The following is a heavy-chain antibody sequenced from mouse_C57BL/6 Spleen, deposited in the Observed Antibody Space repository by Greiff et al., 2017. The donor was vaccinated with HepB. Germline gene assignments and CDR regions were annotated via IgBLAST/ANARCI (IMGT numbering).Heavy chain of an antibody. CDR3: AREGIYYYGSSYLPWYFDV. V-gene: IGHV3-6*01. CDR1: GYSITSGYY. J-gene: IGHJ1*03. D-gene: IGHD1-1*01. CDR2: ISYDGSN. Sequence: QLQESGPGLVKPSQSLSLTCSVTGYSITSGYYWNWIRQFPGNKLEWMGYISYDGSNNYNPSLKNRISITRDTSKNQFFLKLNSVTTEDTATYYCAREGIYYYGSSYLPWYFDVWGTGTTVTVSS.